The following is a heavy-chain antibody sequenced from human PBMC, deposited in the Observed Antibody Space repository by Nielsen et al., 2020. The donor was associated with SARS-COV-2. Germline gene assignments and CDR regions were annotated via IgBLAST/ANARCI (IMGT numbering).Heavy chain of an antibody. CDR3: ARSWSYGDYVYQD. CDR2: IYYSGST. Sequence: SETLSLTCTVSGGSISSSSYYWGWIRQPPGKGLEWIGSIYYSGSTYYNPSLKSRVTISVDTSKNQFSLKLSSVTAADTAVYYCARSWSYGDYVYQDWGQGTLVTVSS. V-gene: IGHV4-39*01. CDR1: GGSISSSSYY. J-gene: IGHJ4*02. D-gene: IGHD4-17*01.